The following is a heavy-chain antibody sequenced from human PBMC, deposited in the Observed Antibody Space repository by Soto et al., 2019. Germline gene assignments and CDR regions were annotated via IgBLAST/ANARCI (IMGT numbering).Heavy chain of an antibody. D-gene: IGHD3-22*01. J-gene: IGHJ4*02. Sequence: PSETLSLTCTVSGGSISSSSYYWGWIRQPPGKGLEWIGSIYYSGSTYYNPSLKSRVTISVDTSKNQFSLKLSSVTAADTAVYYCARHEGWLLRSPSFDYWGQGTLVTSPQ. V-gene: IGHV4-39*01. CDR2: IYYSGST. CDR1: GGSISSSSYY. CDR3: ARHEGWLLRSPSFDY.